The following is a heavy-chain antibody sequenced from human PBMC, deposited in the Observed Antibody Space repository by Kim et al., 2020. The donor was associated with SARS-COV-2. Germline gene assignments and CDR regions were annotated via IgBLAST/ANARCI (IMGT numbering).Heavy chain of an antibody. Sequence: RYSPSFQGQVTISADKSISTAYLQWSSLKASDTAMYYCARRDPNGRWFDPWGQGTLVTVSS. CDR3: ARRDPNGRWFDP. D-gene: IGHD1-1*01. J-gene: IGHJ5*02. V-gene: IGHV5-51*01.